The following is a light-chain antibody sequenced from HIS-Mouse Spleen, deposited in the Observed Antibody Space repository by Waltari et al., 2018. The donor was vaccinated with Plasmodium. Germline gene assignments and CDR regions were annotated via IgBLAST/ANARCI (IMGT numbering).Light chain of an antibody. V-gene: IGKV1-39*01. Sequence: DIQMTQSPSSLSASVGDRVTITCRASQSISSYLNWYQQKPGKAPKLLIYAASSLQSGGPSSFSGSGSGTDFTLTISSLQPEDFATYYCQQSYSTPPTFGGGTKVEIK. CDR3: QQSYSTPPT. CDR1: QSISSY. CDR2: AAS. J-gene: IGKJ4*01.